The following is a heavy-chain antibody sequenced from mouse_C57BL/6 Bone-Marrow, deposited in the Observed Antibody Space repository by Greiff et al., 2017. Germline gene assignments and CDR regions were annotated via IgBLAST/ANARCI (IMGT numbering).Heavy chain of an antibody. V-gene: IGHV1-39*01. CDR3: ARGYDYDYAMDY. CDR2: INPNYGTT. CDR1: GYSFTDYN. Sequence: VQLKEYGPELVKPGASVKISCKASGYSFTDYNMNWVKQSNGKSLEWIGVINPNYGTTSYNQKFKGKATLTVDQSSSTAYMQLNSLTSEDSAVYYCARGYDYDYAMDYWGQGTSVTVSS. J-gene: IGHJ4*01. D-gene: IGHD2-4*01.